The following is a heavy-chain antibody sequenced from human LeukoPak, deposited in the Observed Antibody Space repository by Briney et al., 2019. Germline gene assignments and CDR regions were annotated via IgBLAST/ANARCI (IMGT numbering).Heavy chain of an antibody. Sequence: GGSLRLSCAASGFTFIKYWMHWVRQAPGKGLVWVSFINDDGSSTNYAASVKGRFTISRDNAKNTLYLQVNSLRAEDTAVYYCVRGGSPYSFDSWGQGTLVTVYS. CDR1: GFTFIKYW. V-gene: IGHV3-74*01. CDR2: INDDGSST. D-gene: IGHD3-10*01. J-gene: IGHJ4*02. CDR3: VRGGSPYSFDS.